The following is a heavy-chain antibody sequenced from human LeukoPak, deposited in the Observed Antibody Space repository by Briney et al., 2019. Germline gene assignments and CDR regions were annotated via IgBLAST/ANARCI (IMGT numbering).Heavy chain of an antibody. CDR1: GFTFKTYT. CDR2: ISSSSSYI. J-gene: IGHJ3*02. D-gene: IGHD1-26*01. V-gene: IGHV3-21*04. Sequence: GGSLRLSCAASGFTFKTYTMHWVRQAPGMGLEWVSSISSSSSYIFYADSVKGRFTISRDNAKNSLYLQMSSLRAEDTAVYYCARESGTYSYGAFDIWGQGSMVTVSS. CDR3: ARESGTYSYGAFDI.